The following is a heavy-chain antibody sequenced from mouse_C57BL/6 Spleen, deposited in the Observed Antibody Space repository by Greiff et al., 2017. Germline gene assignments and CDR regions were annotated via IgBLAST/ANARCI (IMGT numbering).Heavy chain of an antibody. Sequence: DVQLQESGPELVKPGASVKMSCKASGYTFTDYNMHWVKQSHGKSLEWIGYINPNNGGTSYNQKFKGKATLTVNKSSSTAYMELRSLTSEDSAVYYCARANWDPYFDYWGQGTTLTVSS. J-gene: IGHJ2*01. CDR3: ARANWDPYFDY. CDR2: INPNNGGT. CDR1: GYTFTDYN. D-gene: IGHD4-1*01. V-gene: IGHV1-22*01.